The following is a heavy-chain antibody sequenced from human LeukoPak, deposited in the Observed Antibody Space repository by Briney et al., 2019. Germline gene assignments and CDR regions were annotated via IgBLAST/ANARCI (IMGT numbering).Heavy chain of an antibody. CDR3: AREVERRLRAAFDI. CDR1: GFTFSSYG. CDR2: IWYDGSNK. V-gene: IGHV3-33*01. Sequence: GGSLRLSCAASGFTFSSYGMHWVRQAPGKGLEWVAVIWYDGSNKYYVGSVKGRFTISRDNSKNMLYLQMNSLRAEDTAVYYCAREVERRLRAAFDIWGQGTMVTVSS. D-gene: IGHD4-17*01. J-gene: IGHJ3*02.